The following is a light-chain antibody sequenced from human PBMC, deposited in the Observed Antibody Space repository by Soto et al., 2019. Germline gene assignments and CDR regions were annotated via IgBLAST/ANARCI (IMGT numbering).Light chain of an antibody. CDR3: MDRIQLPCT. V-gene: IGKV2D-29*01. CDR2: EVS. J-gene: IGKJ2*02. CDR1: QSLLHSDGKIY. Sequence: EIEMTQTPLPLYVTPGQPASISCKSSQSLLHSDGKIYLYWYLQKPGQPPQLLVYEVSNRFSGVSDRISDSGSGTDFTLKISRVEAADVGVYYSMDRIQLPCTFGQGTKLDIK.